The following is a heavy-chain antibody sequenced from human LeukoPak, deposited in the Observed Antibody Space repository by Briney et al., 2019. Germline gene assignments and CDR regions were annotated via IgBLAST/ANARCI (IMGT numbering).Heavy chain of an antibody. J-gene: IGHJ6*02. CDR1: GGTFSSYA. Sequence: SVKVSCKASGGTFSSYAISWVRQAPGQGLEWMGGITPIFGTANYAQKFQGRVTITADESTSTAYMELSSLRSEDTAVYYCARGDYDILTGYGMDVWGQGTTVTVSS. CDR3: ARGDYDILTGYGMDV. D-gene: IGHD3-9*01. V-gene: IGHV1-69*13. CDR2: ITPIFGTA.